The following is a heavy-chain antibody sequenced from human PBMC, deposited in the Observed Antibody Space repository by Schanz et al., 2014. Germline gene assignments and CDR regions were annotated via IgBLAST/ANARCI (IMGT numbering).Heavy chain of an antibody. J-gene: IGHJ4*02. D-gene: IGHD3-9*01. CDR2: ISYDGSNK. CDR1: GFTFNFYG. CDR3: AKDHAGSDILTALGN. Sequence: QAQVVESGGGVVQPGRSLRLSCAASGFTFNFYGIHWVRQAPGKGLEWVTVISYDGSNKYYADSVKGRFTISRDNSKNTLYLQMNSLRAEDTAVYYCAKDHAGSDILTALGNWGQGTLVTVSS. V-gene: IGHV3-30*18.